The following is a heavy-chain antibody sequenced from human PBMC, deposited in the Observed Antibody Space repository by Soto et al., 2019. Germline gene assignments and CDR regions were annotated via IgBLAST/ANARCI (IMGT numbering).Heavy chain of an antibody. J-gene: IGHJ3*02. CDR3: ATDGGYSSSSDAFDI. Sequence: ASVKVSCKVSGYTLTELSMHWVRQAPGKGLEWMGGFDPEDGETIYAQKFQGRVTTTEDTSTDTAYMELSSLRSEDTAVYYCATDGGYSSSSDAFDIWGQGTMVTVSS. CDR1: GYTLTELS. CDR2: FDPEDGET. D-gene: IGHD6-6*01. V-gene: IGHV1-24*01.